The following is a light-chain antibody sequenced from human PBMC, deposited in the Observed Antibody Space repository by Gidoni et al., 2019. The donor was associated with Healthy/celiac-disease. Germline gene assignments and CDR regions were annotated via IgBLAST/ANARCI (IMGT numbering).Light chain of an antibody. Sequence: AIRMTQSPSSFSASTGDRVTITCRASQGISSYLAWYQQKPGKAPKLLIYAASTLQSGVPSRFSGSGSGTDFTLTISCLQSEDFATYYCQQYYSYPQTFGQXTKVEIE. J-gene: IGKJ1*01. CDR3: QQYYSYPQT. V-gene: IGKV1-8*01. CDR1: QGISSY. CDR2: AAS.